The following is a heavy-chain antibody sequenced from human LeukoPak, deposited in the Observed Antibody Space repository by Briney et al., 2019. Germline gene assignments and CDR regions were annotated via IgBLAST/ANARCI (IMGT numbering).Heavy chain of an antibody. D-gene: IGHD6-19*01. J-gene: IGHJ4*02. Sequence: SETLSLTCTVSGGSISSGSYYWSWIRQPAGKGLEWLGRIYTSGSTNYNPSLKSRVTISVDTSKNQFSLKLSSVTAADTAVYYCARAKAPQWLVHDYWGQGTLVTVSP. V-gene: IGHV4-61*02. CDR3: ARAKAPQWLVHDY. CDR2: IYTSGST. CDR1: GGSISSGSYY.